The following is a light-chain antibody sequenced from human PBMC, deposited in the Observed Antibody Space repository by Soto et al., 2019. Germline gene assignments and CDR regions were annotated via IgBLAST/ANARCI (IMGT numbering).Light chain of an antibody. J-gene: IGLJ3*02. Sequence: QSVLIQSSSASASLGSSVKLTCTLSSGHSSYIIAWHQQQPGKAPRYLMKLEGSGSYNKGSGVPDRFSGSSSGADRYLTISNLQFEDEADYYCETWDSNPRVFGGGTKLTVL. CDR1: SGHSSYI. CDR2: LEGSGSY. CDR3: ETWDSNPRV. V-gene: IGLV4-60*02.